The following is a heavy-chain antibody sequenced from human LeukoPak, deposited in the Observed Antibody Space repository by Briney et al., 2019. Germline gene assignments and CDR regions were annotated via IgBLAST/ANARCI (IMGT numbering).Heavy chain of an antibody. CDR2: VSGGGVIT. Sequence: GGSLRLSCAASGFAFSSYAMSWVRQAPGKGLEWVSTVSGGGVITYYADSAKGRFTISRGNSKNTLYLQMNSLTAEDTAVYYCPKQSYASGWNPFDYWGQGILVTVSS. J-gene: IGHJ4*02. V-gene: IGHV3-23*01. CDR1: GFAFSSYA. CDR3: PKQSYASGWNPFDY. D-gene: IGHD6-19*01.